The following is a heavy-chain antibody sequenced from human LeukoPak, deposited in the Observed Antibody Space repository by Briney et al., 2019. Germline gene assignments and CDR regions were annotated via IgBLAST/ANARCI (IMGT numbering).Heavy chain of an antibody. V-gene: IGHV3-53*01. CDR2: IYSGGST. Sequence: PGGSLRPSCAASGFTVSSNYMSWVRQAPGKGLEWVSVIYSGGSTYYADSVKGRFTISRDNSKNTLYLQMNSLRAEDTAVYYCARSKNHYYDSSGYYFNLIPPFDYWGQGTLVTVSS. CDR3: ARSKNHYYDSSGYYFNLIPPFDY. CDR1: GFTVSSNY. D-gene: IGHD3-22*01. J-gene: IGHJ4*02.